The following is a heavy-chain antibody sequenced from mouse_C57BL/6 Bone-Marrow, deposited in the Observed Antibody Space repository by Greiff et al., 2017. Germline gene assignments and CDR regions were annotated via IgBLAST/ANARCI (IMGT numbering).Heavy chain of an antibody. D-gene: IGHD3-3*01. V-gene: IGHV1-15*01. J-gene: IGHJ3*01. CDR3: TKSLGAY. Sequence: VKVVESGAELVRPGASVTLSCKASGYTFTDYEMHWVKQTPVHGLEWIGAIDPETGGTAYNQKFKGKAILTADKSSSTAYMELRSLTSEDSAVYYCTKSLGAYWGQGTLVTVSA. CDR1: GYTFTDYE. CDR2: IDPETGGT.